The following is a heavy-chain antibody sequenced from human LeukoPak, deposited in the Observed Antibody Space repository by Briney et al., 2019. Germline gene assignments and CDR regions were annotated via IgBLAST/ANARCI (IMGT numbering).Heavy chain of an antibody. Sequence: SGGSLRLSCAASGFTFSSYAMSWVCQAPGKGLEWVSAISGSGGSTYYADSVKGRFTISRDNSKNTLYLQMNSLRAEDTAVYYCAKYGVSGPPFDYWGQGTLVTVSS. D-gene: IGHD1-1*01. CDR1: GFTFSSYA. CDR3: AKYGVSGPPFDY. J-gene: IGHJ4*02. V-gene: IGHV3-23*01. CDR2: ISGSGGST.